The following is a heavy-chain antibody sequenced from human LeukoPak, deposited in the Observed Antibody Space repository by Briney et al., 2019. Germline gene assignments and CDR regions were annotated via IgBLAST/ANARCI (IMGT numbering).Heavy chain of an antibody. V-gene: IGHV3-15*04. J-gene: IGHJ4*02. CDR1: GFTFSSAW. Sequence: GGSLRLSCAASGFTFSSAWMTWVRQAPGKGLEWVGRAVQTNSGGITEYAAPVRGRFTISRDDSINTLYLQMASLKTEDTGVYYCATGFNTATHDGYWGQGTLVTVS. D-gene: IGHD1-26*01. CDR3: ATGFNTATHDGY. CDR2: AVQTNSGGIT.